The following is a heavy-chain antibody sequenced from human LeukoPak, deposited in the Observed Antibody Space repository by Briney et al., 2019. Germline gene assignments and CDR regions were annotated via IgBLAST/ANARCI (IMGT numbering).Heavy chain of an antibody. CDR2: INPNSGGT. V-gene: IGHV1-2*02. J-gene: IGHJ5*02. Sequence: ASVKVSCKASGYIFTGYYMHWVRQAPGQGLEWMGWINPNSGGTNYAQKFQGRVTMTRDTSISTAYMELSRLRSDDTAVYYCAREAPSGLNWFDPWGQGTLVTVSS. D-gene: IGHD6-19*01. CDR1: GYIFTGYY. CDR3: AREAPSGLNWFDP.